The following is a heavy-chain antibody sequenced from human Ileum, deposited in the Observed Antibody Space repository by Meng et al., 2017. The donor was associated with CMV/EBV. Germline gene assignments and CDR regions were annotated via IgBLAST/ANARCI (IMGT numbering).Heavy chain of an antibody. D-gene: IGHD5-24*01. CDR3: SRGADAYKSGRS. Sequence: QPADTPAHTWGGYGGSFSNCYLSLIRQSPAKGLEWVWEIHSSGSTYYNPSLNSRVTMSVDTSKNQFSLNLRSVTAADTAVYYCSRGADAYKSGRSWGQGTLVTVSS. J-gene: IGHJ5*02. CDR1: GGSFSNCY. CDR2: IHSSGST. V-gene: IGHV4-34*01.